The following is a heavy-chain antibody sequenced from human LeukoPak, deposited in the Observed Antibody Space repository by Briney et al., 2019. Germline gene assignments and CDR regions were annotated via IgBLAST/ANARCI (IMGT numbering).Heavy chain of an antibody. Sequence: PSETLSLTCAVYGGSSSGYYWSWIRQPPGKGLEWIGEINHSGSTNYNPSLKSRVTISVDTSKNQFSLKLSSVTAADTAVYYCAGGRRRHPFDIWGQGTMVTVSS. CDR1: GGSSSGYY. J-gene: IGHJ3*02. CDR2: INHSGST. CDR3: AGGRRRHPFDI. V-gene: IGHV4-34*01.